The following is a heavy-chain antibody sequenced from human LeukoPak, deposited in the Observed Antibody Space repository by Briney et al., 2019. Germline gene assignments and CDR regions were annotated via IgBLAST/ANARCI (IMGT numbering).Heavy chain of an antibody. V-gene: IGHV1-69*01. CDR1: GGTFSSYA. D-gene: IGHD2-15*01. Sequence: GSSVKVSCKASGGTFSSYAISWVRQAPGQGLEWMGGVIPMFGTADYAQRFQDRVTMTSDEAATTAYMELSSLTSGDTAVYYCARMLGGAFEIWGQGTLVFVSS. J-gene: IGHJ3*02. CDR3: ARMLGGAFEI. CDR2: VIPMFGTA.